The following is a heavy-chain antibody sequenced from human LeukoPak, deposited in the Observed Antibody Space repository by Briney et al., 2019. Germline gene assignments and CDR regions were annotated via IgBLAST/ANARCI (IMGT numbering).Heavy chain of an antibody. CDR1: GGSISSYY. V-gene: IGHV4-59*08. CDR3: ARRWFGEISPGYYYYYHMDV. J-gene: IGHJ6*03. CDR2: IYYSGST. Sequence: SETLSLTCTVSGGSISSYYWSWMRQPPGKGLEWIGYIYYSGSTNYNPSLKSRVTISVDTSKNQFSLKLSSVTAADTAVYYCARRWFGEISPGYYYYYHMDVWGKGTTVTVSS. D-gene: IGHD3-10*01.